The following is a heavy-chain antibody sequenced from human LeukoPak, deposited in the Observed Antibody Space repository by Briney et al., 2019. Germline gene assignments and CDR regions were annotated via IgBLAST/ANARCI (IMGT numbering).Heavy chain of an antibody. CDR1: GYTLTELS. V-gene: IGHV1-24*01. CDR3: ATALRSWFDP. J-gene: IGHJ5*02. Sequence: ASVKVSCKVSGYTLTELSMHWVRQAPGQGLEWMGCFDPKDGETIYAQKFQGRVTMTEDTSTDTSYIELSSLRSEDTAVYYCATALRSWFDPWGQGTLVTVSS. CDR2: FDPKDGET.